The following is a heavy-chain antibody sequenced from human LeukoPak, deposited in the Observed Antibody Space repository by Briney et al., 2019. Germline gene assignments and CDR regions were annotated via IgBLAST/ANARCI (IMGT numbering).Heavy chain of an antibody. V-gene: IGHV4-31*03. CDR3: ARNASGTFDYYYMDV. CDR1: GVSINSGPYY. CDR2: IYYSGST. J-gene: IGHJ6*03. D-gene: IGHD3-10*01. Sequence: SETLSLTCTVSGVSINSGPYYWNWIRQHPGKGLERIGYIYYSGSTYYNPSLKSRVTISVDTSKNQFSLKMTSVTAADTAVYYCARNASGTFDYYYMDVWGKGTTVTVSS.